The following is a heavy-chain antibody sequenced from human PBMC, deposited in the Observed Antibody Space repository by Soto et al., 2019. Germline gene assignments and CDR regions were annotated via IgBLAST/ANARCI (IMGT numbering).Heavy chain of an antibody. V-gene: IGHV2-70*01. D-gene: IGHD3-3*01. J-gene: IGHJ6*02. Sequence: SGPTLVNPTQTLTLTCTFSGFSLSTSGMCVSWIRQPPGKALEWLALIDWDDDKYYSTSLKTRLTISKDTSKNQVVLTMTNMDPVDTATYYCARMEYYDFWSGSGMDVWGQGTTVTVSS. CDR3: ARMEYYDFWSGSGMDV. CDR1: GFSLSTSGMC. CDR2: IDWDDDK.